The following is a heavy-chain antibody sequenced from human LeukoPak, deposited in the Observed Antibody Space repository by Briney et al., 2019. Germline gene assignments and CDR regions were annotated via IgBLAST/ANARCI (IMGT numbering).Heavy chain of an antibody. V-gene: IGHV4-59*01. CDR1: GGSISSYL. CDR2: VYYSGST. Sequence: SETLSLTCTVSGGSISSYLWSWIRQPPGKGLEWIGYVYYSGSTNYNPSLKSRVTISVDTSKKQFSLKLSSATAADTAVYYCARVLDLSKRGLDAFDIWGQGTMVTVSS. D-gene: IGHD3-16*01. J-gene: IGHJ3*02. CDR3: ARVLDLSKRGLDAFDI.